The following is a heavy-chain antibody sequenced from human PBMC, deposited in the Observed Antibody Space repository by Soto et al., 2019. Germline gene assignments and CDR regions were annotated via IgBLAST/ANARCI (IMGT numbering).Heavy chain of an antibody. CDR3: ARMVRGSNIDYYHYMDV. CDR2: ISANNGDT. J-gene: IGHJ6*03. V-gene: IGHV1-18*01. D-gene: IGHD3-10*01. CDR1: GYTFTSHG. Sequence: QVQLVQSGAEVKKPGASLKVSCKASGYTFTSHGISWVRQAPGQGLEWMGWISANNGDTNYAQKFQGRVTVTTDTSTSTGYMELRSLRSEDTAVYYCARMVRGSNIDYYHYMDVWDKGTTVTVSS.